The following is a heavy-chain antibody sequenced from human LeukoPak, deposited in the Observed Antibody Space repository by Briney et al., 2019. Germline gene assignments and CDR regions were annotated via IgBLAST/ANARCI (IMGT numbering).Heavy chain of an antibody. CDR2: IYSSGTT. Sequence: SETLSLTCTVSGGSMSSSSNYWNWIRQPAGKGPECIGRIYSSGTTTYNPSLKGRVTISLDTFKNQFSLKLTCVTAADTAVYYCARIFCSGGNCYHFDYWGQGTLVTVSS. CDR3: ARIFCSGGNCYHFDY. CDR1: GGSMSSSSNY. D-gene: IGHD2-15*01. J-gene: IGHJ4*02. V-gene: IGHV4-61*02.